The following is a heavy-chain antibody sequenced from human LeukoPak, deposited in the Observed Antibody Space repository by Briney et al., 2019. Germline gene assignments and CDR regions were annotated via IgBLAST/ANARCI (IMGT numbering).Heavy chain of an antibody. CDR2: ISYRGNT. CDR1: GGSISSDY. V-gene: IGHV4-59*08. J-gene: IGHJ4*02. Sequence: SETLSLTCTVSGGSISSDYWSWIRQPPGKGLEGVGYISYRGNTDYNPSLKSRITISVDTSENQCSLKLSSVTAADTAVYYCARMGYSNYEFAYWGQGTLVTVSS. D-gene: IGHD4-11*01. CDR3: ARMGYSNYEFAY.